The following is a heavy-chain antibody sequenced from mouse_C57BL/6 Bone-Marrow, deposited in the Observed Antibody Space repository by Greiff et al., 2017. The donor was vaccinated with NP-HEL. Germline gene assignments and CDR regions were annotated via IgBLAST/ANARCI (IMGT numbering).Heavy chain of an antibody. Sequence: EVMLVESGGDLVKPGGSLKLSCAASGFTFSSYGMSWVRQTPDKRLEWVATISSGGSYTYYPDSVKGRFTISRDNAKNTLYLQMSSLKSEDTAMYYCALYYSSSYWYFDVWGTGTTVTVSS. CDR1: GFTFSSYG. CDR2: ISSGGSYT. CDR3: ALYYSSSYWYFDV. J-gene: IGHJ1*03. D-gene: IGHD1-1*01. V-gene: IGHV5-6*01.